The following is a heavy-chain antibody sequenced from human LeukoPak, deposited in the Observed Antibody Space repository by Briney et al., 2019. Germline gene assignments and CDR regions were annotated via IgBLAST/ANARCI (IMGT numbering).Heavy chain of an antibody. D-gene: IGHD2-15*01. CDR3: AREFGHCSGDNCFYFIDS. CDR2: INTHKGHT. CDR1: GYTLTNYN. Sequence: GASVKVSCKASGYTLTNYNISWVRQAPGQGLEWMGWINTHKGHTNFLQKFQGRVTVTTDISTNTAYTELRRLRSDDTAVYYCAREFGHCSGDNCFYFIDSWGQGSLVIVSS. V-gene: IGHV1-18*01. J-gene: IGHJ4*02.